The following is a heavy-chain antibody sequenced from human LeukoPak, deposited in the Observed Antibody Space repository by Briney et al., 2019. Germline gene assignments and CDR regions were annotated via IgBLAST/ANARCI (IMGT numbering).Heavy chain of an antibody. CDR3: AGRGWELPNAPFDY. CDR1: GGSIGSYY. CDR2: IYYSGST. Sequence: PSETLSLTCTVSGGSIGSYYWSWIRQPPGKGLEWIGYIYYSGSTNYNPSLKSRVTISVDTSKNQFSLKLSSVTAADTAVYYCAGRGWELPNAPFDYWGQGTLVTVSS. V-gene: IGHV4-59*01. D-gene: IGHD1-26*01. J-gene: IGHJ4*02.